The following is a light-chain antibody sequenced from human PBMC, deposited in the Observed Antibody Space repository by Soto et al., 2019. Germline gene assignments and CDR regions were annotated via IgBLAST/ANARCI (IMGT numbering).Light chain of an antibody. CDR1: SSDVGSYNL. V-gene: IGLV2-23*03. CDR3: CSYAGSSTFV. CDR2: EGT. J-gene: IGLJ1*01. Sequence: QSVLTQPASVSGSPGQSITISCTGTSSDVGSYNLVSWYQQHPGEAPKLMIYEGTQRPSGVSNRFSGSKSGNTASLTISGRQAEDEADYYCCSYAGSSTFVFGSGTKVTV.